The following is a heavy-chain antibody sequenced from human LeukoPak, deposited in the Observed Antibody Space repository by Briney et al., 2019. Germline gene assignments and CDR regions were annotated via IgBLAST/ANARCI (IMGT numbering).Heavy chain of an antibody. D-gene: IGHD6-13*01. CDR3: AKQPIAAAGIQYYFDY. CDR1: GFPFSGYW. V-gene: IGHV3-7*03. J-gene: IGHJ4*02. Sequence: QPGGSLRLSCAASGFPFSGYWMDWVRQAPGKGMEWVANINQDGSVQYYAASVRGRFTISRDNAKNSLYLQMNSLRAEDTAVYYCAKQPIAAAGIQYYFDYWGQGTLVTVSS. CDR2: INQDGSVQ.